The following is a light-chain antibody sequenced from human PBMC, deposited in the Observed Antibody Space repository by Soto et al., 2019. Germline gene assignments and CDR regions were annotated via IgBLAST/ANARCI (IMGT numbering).Light chain of an antibody. CDR3: QQLNSFPIT. J-gene: IGKJ5*01. CDR2: AAS. CDR1: QAISSY. Sequence: DIQLTQAPSFLSASALYIVSIACRASQAISSYLAWYQQKPGRAPKLLIYAASTLQSGVPSRFSGSGSGTEFTLTITSLQPEDFATYYCQQLNSFPITFGQGTRLEIK. V-gene: IGKV1-9*01.